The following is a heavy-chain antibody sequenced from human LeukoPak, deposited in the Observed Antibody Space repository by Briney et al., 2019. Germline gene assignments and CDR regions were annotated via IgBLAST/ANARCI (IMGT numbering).Heavy chain of an antibody. V-gene: IGHV1-69*05. D-gene: IGHD6-25*01. CDR3: ARERLAGDAFDI. CDR2: IIPNFATA. CDR1: GGAFSSYA. J-gene: IGHJ3*02. Sequence: SVKVSCKASGGAFSSYAISWVRQAPGQGLEWMGRIIPNFATANYPQKFQGRVTINTDESTSAAYMDLSSLRSEDTAVYYCARERLAGDAFDIWGQGTMVAVSA.